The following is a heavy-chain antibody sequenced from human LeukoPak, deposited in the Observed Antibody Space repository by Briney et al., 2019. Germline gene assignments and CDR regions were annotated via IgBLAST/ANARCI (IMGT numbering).Heavy chain of an antibody. Sequence: GASVKVSCKASGGTFSSYAISWVRQAPGQGLEWMGGIIPIFGTANYAQKFQGRVTITADESTSTAYMELSSLRSEDTAVYYCARGRDIVVVPAARIPTYNWFDPWGQGTPVTVSS. V-gene: IGHV1-69*01. CDR2: IIPIFGTA. D-gene: IGHD2-2*01. J-gene: IGHJ5*02. CDR1: GGTFSSYA. CDR3: ARGRDIVVVPAARIPTYNWFDP.